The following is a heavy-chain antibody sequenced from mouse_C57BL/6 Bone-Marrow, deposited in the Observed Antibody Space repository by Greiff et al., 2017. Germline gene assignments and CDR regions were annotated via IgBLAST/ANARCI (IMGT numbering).Heavy chain of an antibody. CDR1: GYPFTSYW. V-gene: IGHV1-55*01. CDR2: IYPTSGRT. CDR3: ARAGPLGRSFDY. J-gene: IGHJ2*01. D-gene: IGHD4-1*01. Sequence: VQLQQPGAELVKPGASVKMSCKASGYPFTSYWITWVKPRPGQGLEWIGDIYPTSGRTNYNEKFKSKAILTVDTSSNTAYMQLSSLTSEDSAVFYCARAGPLGRSFDYWGQGTTLTVSS.